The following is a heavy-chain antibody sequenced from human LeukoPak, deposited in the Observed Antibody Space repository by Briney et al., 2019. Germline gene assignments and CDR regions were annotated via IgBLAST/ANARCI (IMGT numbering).Heavy chain of an antibody. V-gene: IGHV3-33*08. Sequence: PGGSLRLSCAASGFTFSSYGMHWVRQAPGKGLEWVAVIWYDGSNKYYADSVKGRFTISRDNSKNTLYLQMNSLRAEDTAVYYCARAVRYSSGRGYDYWGQGTLVTVSS. J-gene: IGHJ4*02. CDR1: GFTFSSYG. D-gene: IGHD6-19*01. CDR2: IWYDGSNK. CDR3: ARAVRYSSGRGYDY.